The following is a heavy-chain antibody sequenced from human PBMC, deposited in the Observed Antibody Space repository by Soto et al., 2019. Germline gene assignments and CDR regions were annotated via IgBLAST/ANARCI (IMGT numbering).Heavy chain of an antibody. J-gene: IGHJ4*02. D-gene: IGHD2-2*01. Sequence: EVQLVESGGGLVKPGGSLRLSCAASGFTFSNAWMNWVRQAPGKGLEWVGRIKSKTDGGTTDYAAPVTGRFTISRDDSKNTLYLQMNSLKTEDTAVYYCTTALGYCSSTSCYESDYWGQGTLVTVSS. CDR2: IKSKTDGGTT. CDR1: GFTFSNAW. V-gene: IGHV3-15*07. CDR3: TTALGYCSSTSCYESDY.